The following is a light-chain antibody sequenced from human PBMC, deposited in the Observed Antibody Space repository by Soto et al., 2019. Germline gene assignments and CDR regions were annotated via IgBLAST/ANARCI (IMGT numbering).Light chain of an antibody. Sequence: EIVMTQSPATLSVSPGERATLSCRASQSITSELAWYQQKPGQPPRLLVYGASTRATGVPARFTGSGSGSEFHLTINGLQSEDFGVYYCQQGHDWPLTFGQGTRLEI. CDR3: QQGHDWPLT. CDR2: GAS. V-gene: IGKV3-15*01. J-gene: IGKJ2*01. CDR1: QSITSE.